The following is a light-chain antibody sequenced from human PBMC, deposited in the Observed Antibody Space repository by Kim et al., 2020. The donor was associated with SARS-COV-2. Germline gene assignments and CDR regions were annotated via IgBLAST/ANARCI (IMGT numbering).Light chain of an antibody. CDR1: QSVGTF. V-gene: IGKV3-11*01. Sequence: LSPGERATLSCRVSQSVGTFLAWYQQKSGQAPRLLIYDASNRATGIPARFSGSGSGTDFTLTISSLEPEDFAVYYCEQRRSWPLTFGGGTKVDFK. CDR3: EQRRSWPLT. CDR2: DAS. J-gene: IGKJ4*01.